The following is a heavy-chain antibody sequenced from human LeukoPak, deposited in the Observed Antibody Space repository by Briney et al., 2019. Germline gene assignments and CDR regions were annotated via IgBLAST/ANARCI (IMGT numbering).Heavy chain of an antibody. CDR2: IYHSGST. V-gene: IGHV4-4*02. D-gene: IGHD3-22*01. CDR3: ARLYYDSSGYDAFDI. Sequence: SGTLSLTCAVSGGSISSSNWWSWVRQPPGKGLEWIGEIYHSGSTNYNPSLKSRVTISVDKSKNQFSLKLSSVTAADTAVYYCARLYYDSSGYDAFDIWGQGTMVTVSS. CDR1: GGSISSSNW. J-gene: IGHJ3*02.